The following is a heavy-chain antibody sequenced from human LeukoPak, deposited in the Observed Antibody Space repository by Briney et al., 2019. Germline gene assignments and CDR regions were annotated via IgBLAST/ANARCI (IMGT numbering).Heavy chain of an antibody. CDR2: IFYSGST. J-gene: IGHJ6*03. CDR1: GGSISTSNYY. CDR3: AREIAQIPAANSTDNYNYYYYYYMDV. V-gene: IGHV4-39*07. D-gene: IGHD2-2*01. Sequence: PSETLSLTCTVSGGSISTSNYYWGWIRQPPGKGLEWIGNIFYSGSTYYNPSLKSRVTISVDTSKNQFSLKLSSVTAADTAVYYCAREIAQIPAANSTDNYNYYYYYYMDVWGKGTTVTVSS.